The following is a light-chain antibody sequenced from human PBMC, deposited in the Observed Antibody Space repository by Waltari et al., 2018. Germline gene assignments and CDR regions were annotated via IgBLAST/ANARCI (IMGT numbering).Light chain of an antibody. CDR3: QQYGRSPLT. V-gene: IGKV3-20*01. CDR1: QSISISY. J-gene: IGKJ4*01. CDR2: GAS. Sequence: EMVLTQSPVTLSLSPGERALLSCRASQSISISYFTWFQQKPGQAPRLLIYGASTRATGIPDRFSGAGSGTNFTLTISRLEPEDFAVYYCQQYGRSPLTFGGGTKVEIK.